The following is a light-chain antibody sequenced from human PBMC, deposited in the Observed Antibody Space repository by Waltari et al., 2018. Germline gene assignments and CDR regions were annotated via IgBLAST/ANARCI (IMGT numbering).Light chain of an antibody. J-gene: IGKJ4*01. CDR1: QSVYST. Sequence: TMLTQSPAPLSVSPGERVTLSCRASQSVYSTLAWYQQKPGQAPRLLIYGASTRATGIPVRFSGSGSGTEFTLTISSLQSEDFAIYFCQQYHDWPPVTFGGGTKVEIK. V-gene: IGKV3-15*01. CDR2: GAS. CDR3: QQYHDWPPVT.